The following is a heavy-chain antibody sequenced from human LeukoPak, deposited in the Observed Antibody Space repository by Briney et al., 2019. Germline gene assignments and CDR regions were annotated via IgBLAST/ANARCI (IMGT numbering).Heavy chain of an antibody. J-gene: IGHJ3*02. Sequence: SETLSLTCAVYGGSFSGYYWSWIRQPPGKGLEWIGEINHSGSTNYNPSLKSRVTISVDTSKNQFSLKLSSVTAADTAVYYCARGQDGELGSGSYYTTAFDIWGQGTMVTVSS. CDR1: GGSFSGYY. D-gene: IGHD3-10*01. V-gene: IGHV4-34*01. CDR2: INHSGST. CDR3: ARGQDGELGSGSYYTTAFDI.